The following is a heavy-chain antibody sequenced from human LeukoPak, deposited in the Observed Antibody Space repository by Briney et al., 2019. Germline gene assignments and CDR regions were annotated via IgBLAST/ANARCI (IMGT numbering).Heavy chain of an antibody. D-gene: IGHD2-2*03. J-gene: IGHJ4*02. CDR1: GYSFPTYW. CDR2: IYPDESNI. V-gene: IGHV5-51*01. CDR3: ARPPSRGYSSSFEY. Sequence: GESLRISCKGSGYSFPTYWIAWVRQMPGKGLEWMGIIYPDESNIRYSPSFQGQVTISADRSISTAYLQWSSLKASDTAMYYCARPPSRGYSSSFEYWGQGTLVTVSS.